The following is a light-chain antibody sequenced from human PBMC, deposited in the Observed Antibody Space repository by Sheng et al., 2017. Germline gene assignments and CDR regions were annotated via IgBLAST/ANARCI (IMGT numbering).Light chain of an antibody. Sequence: EIVLKQSPVTLSLSPGERATLSCRASQSVSSALAWYQQKPGQPPRLLIYGASSRATGVPARFIGSGSGTEFTLNISSLQSEDFAVYYCQHYKSWPLTFGGGTKVDIK. CDR2: GAS. J-gene: IGKJ4*01. V-gene: IGKV3-15*01. CDR1: QSVSSA. CDR3: QHYKSWPLT.